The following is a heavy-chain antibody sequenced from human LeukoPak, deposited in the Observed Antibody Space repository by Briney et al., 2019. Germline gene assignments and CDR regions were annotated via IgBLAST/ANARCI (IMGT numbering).Heavy chain of an antibody. CDR1: GYPISSVYY. CDR2: INHGGST. CDR3: ARDYRENYFDY. D-gene: IGHD3-16*02. Sequence: SETLSLTCSVSGYPISSVYYWGWIRRPPGKGLEWIGSINHGGSTDYNPSLKSRVIMSIDTSKNHFSLKLTSVTAADTAVYYCARDYRENYFDYWGQGTLVTVSS. J-gene: IGHJ4*02. V-gene: IGHV4-38-2*02.